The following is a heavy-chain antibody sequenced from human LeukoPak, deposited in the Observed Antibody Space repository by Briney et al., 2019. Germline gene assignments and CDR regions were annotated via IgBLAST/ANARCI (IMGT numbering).Heavy chain of an antibody. D-gene: IGHD3-22*01. CDR1: GFTFSSNY. Sequence: GGSLRLSCAASGFTFSSNYMSWVRQAPGRGLEWVSVIYSGGNTFYADSVKGRFTISRDNSKNTLYLQMNSLRVEDTAVYYCARHYYDSSGYYVGVGFDYWGQGTLVTVSS. J-gene: IGHJ4*02. CDR2: IYSGGNT. CDR3: ARHYYDSSGYYVGVGFDY. V-gene: IGHV3-53*01.